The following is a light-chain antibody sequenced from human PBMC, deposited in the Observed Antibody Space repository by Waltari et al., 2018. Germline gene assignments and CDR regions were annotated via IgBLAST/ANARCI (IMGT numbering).Light chain of an antibody. V-gene: IGKV4-1*01. CDR2: RAS. J-gene: IGKJ1*01. Sequence: DIVMTQSPDSLAVSLGERATINCKSSQSLLYSSKSKNYLAWYQQKPGQPPKLLINRASTRESGVPDRFSGSGSGTDFTLTISSLQAEDVAIYYCQQYYNTPRTFGQGTKVEIK. CDR3: QQYYNTPRT. CDR1: QSLLYSSKSKNY.